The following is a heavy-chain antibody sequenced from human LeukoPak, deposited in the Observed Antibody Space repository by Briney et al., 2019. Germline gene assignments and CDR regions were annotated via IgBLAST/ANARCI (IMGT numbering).Heavy chain of an antibody. CDR3: ARRIVGATGLEGSFDY. J-gene: IGHJ4*02. D-gene: IGHD1-26*01. CDR2: INPSGGST. V-gene: IGHV1-46*01. CDR1: GYTFTSYY. Sequence: GASVKVSCKASGYTFTSYYMHWVRQAPGQGLEWMGIINPSGGSTSYAQKFQGRVTMTRDTSTSTVYMELSSLRSEDTAVYYCARRIVGATGLEGSFDYWGQETLVTVSS.